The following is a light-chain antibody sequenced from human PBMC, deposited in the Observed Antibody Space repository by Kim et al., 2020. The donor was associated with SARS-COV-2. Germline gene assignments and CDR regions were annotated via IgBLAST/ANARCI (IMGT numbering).Light chain of an antibody. V-gene: IGLV3-19*01. CDR3: NSRDISGNHLV. J-gene: IGLJ2*01. Sequence: SSELTQDPAVSVALGQTVRITCQGDSLRSYYASWYQQNAGQAPVLVRYGKNNRPSGIPDRFSGSSSGNTASLTITGAQAEDEADYYCNSRDISGNHLVFG. CDR2: GKN. CDR1: SLRSYY.